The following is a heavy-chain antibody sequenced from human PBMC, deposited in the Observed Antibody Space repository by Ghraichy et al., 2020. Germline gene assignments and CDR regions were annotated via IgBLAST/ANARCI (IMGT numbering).Heavy chain of an antibody. CDR3: ARGYDILTAASYYYYGMDV. V-gene: IGHV4-59*01. D-gene: IGHD3-9*01. CDR1: GGSISSYY. Sequence: SETLSLTCTVSGGSISSYYWSWIRQPPGKGLEWIGYIYYSGSTNYNPSLKSRVTISVDTSKNQFSLKLSSVTAADTAVYYCARGYDILTAASYYYYGMDVLGQGTTVTVSS. CDR2: IYYSGST. J-gene: IGHJ6*02.